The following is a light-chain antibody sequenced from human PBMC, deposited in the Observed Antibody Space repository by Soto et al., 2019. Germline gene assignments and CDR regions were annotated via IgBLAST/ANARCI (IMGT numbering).Light chain of an antibody. CDR3: QQYNAYYS. V-gene: IGKV1-5*01. Sequence: DIQMTQSPSSLSASVEDRVIITCRASQSISRWLAWHQQKPGKAPRLLIYDASNLQRGVPSRFSGSGSGTEFTLTISSLQPEDFATYYCQQYNAYYSFGQGTKVDIK. CDR2: DAS. J-gene: IGKJ2*03. CDR1: QSISRW.